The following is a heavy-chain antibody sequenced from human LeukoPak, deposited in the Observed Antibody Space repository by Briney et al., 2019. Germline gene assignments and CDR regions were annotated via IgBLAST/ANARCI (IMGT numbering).Heavy chain of an antibody. CDR3: ARGPLADILTGYYSIDFDY. D-gene: IGHD3-9*01. CDR1: GGSFSGYY. J-gene: IGHJ4*02. CDR2: INHSGRT. V-gene: IGHV4-34*01. Sequence: SETLSLTCAVYGGSFSGYYWSWIRQPPGKGLEWLGEINHSGRTNYNPSLKSRVTISVETSKNQFSLKLSSVTAADTAVYYCARGPLADILTGYYSIDFDYWGQGTLVTVSS.